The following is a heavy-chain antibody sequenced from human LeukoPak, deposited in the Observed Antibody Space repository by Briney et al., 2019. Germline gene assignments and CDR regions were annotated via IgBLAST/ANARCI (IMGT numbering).Heavy chain of an antibody. CDR1: GYTFTSYA. CDR2: INAGNGNT. CDR3: ARDGVAVAGSFDY. D-gene: IGHD6-19*01. V-gene: IGHV1-3*01. Sequence: GASVKVSCTASGYTFTSYAMHWVRQAPGQRLEWMGWINAGNGNTKYSQKFQGRVTITRDTSASTAYMELSSLRSEDTAVYYCARDGVAVAGSFDYWGQGTLVTVSS. J-gene: IGHJ4*02.